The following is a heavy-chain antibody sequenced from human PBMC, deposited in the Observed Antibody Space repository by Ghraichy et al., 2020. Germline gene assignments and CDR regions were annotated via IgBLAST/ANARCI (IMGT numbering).Heavy chain of an antibody. CDR1: GVTFSSYS. V-gene: IGHV3-48*02. D-gene: IGHD3-16*02. Sequence: GESLNISCAASGVTFSSYSMNWVRQAPGKGLEWVSYISSSTSTTYYADSVKGRFTISRDNAKNSLYLQMNSLRDEDTAVYYCARSYRRRDYDYVWGSYRVFDYWGQGTLVTVSS. CDR2: ISSSTSTT. CDR3: ARSYRRRDYDYVWGSYRVFDY. J-gene: IGHJ4*02.